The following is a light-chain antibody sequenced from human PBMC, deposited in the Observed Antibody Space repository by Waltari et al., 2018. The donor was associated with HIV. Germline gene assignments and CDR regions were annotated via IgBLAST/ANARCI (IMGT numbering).Light chain of an antibody. CDR3: CSYAGSSAHV. CDR2: DVS. J-gene: IGLJ1*01. CDR1: SSDVGGDNY. Sequence: QSALTQPRPVSGSPGQSVTISCTGTSSDVGGDNYVSWSHQHPGKTPTLMRYDVSRRPQGVPDAFAGSKSGNTASLTISGRQPEDEADYYCCSYAGSSAHVFGTGTKFTFL. V-gene: IGLV2-11*01.